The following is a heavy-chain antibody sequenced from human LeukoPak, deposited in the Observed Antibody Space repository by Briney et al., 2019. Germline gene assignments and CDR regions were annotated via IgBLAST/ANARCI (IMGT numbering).Heavy chain of an antibody. V-gene: IGHV5-10-1*01. Sequence: GESLKISCKGSGYSFSTYWINWVRQMPGKGLEWMGRIDLSDSYTNYSPSIQGHVTISADKSVSTAYLQWSSLKASDTAMYYCARPTLRDTSGVDYDAFDIWGQGTKVTVSS. D-gene: IGHD2-21*02. CDR2: IDLSDSYT. CDR1: GYSFSTYW. J-gene: IGHJ3*02. CDR3: ARPTLRDTSGVDYDAFDI.